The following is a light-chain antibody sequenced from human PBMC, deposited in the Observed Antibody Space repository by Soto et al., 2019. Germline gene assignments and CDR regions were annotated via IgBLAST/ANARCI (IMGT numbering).Light chain of an antibody. CDR3: EHYGGSPPST. CDR2: GAS. Sequence: ENVLTQSPGTLSLSPGERATLSCRASQSVGSYLGWYQKKPGQAPRLLIYGASNRATGIPDRFSGSGSGTDFTLTISRLEPEDFAVYYGEHYGGSPPSTFGQGTKVEIK. V-gene: IGKV3-20*01. CDR1: QSVGSY. J-gene: IGKJ1*01.